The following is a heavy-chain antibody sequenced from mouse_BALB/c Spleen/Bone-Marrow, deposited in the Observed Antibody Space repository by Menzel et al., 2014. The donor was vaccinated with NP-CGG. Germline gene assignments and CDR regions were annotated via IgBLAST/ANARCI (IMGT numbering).Heavy chain of an antibody. CDR3: ARERNYYGSSYYYDY. D-gene: IGHD1-1*01. CDR1: GYTFTSYW. CDR2: IYHGDGDT. Sequence: VQLLESGAEPARPGASVKLSCKATGYTFTSYWMQWVKQRPGQGLESIGVIYHGDGDTSDTQKFKGKATLTADKSSSTAYMQLSSLASEDSAVYYCARERNYYGSSYYYDYWSQGTTLRVSS. V-gene: IGHV1-87*01. J-gene: IGHJ2*01.